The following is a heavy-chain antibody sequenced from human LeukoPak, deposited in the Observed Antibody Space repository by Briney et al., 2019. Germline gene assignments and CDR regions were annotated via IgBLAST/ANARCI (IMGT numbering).Heavy chain of an antibody. Sequence: SETLSLTCTVSGGSISTTNWYWGWIRQPPGKGLEWIGSIYYSGSLYYNLSLKSRVTISVDTSKNQFSLKLSSVTAADTAIYYCARDGRAGSLFAYWGQGTLVTVSS. J-gene: IGHJ4*02. CDR3: ARDGRAGSLFAY. V-gene: IGHV4-39*07. CDR1: GGSISTTNWY. D-gene: IGHD6-19*01. CDR2: IYYSGSL.